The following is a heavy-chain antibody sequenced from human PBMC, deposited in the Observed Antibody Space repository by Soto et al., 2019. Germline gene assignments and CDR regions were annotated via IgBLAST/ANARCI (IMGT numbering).Heavy chain of an antibody. CDR3: AREGYSSGWYAFDY. CDR2: ISSSSSTI. D-gene: IGHD6-19*01. J-gene: IGHJ4*02. V-gene: IGHV3-48*01. Sequence: EVQLVESGGGLVQPGGSLRLSCAASGFTFSSYSMNWVRQAPGKGLEWVSYISSSSSTIYYADSVKGRFTISRDNAKNSLFLQMNSLRAEDTAVYYCAREGYSSGWYAFDYWGQGTRVTVSS. CDR1: GFTFSSYS.